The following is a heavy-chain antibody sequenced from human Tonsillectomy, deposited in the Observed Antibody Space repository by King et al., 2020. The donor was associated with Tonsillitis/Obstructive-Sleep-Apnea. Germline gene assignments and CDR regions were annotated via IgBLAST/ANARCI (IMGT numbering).Heavy chain of an antibody. D-gene: IGHD3-9*01. Sequence: LQLQESGPGLVKPSETLSLTCTVSGGSISSSSYYWGWIRQPPGKGLEWIGSRYYSGSTYYNPSLKSRVTISVDTSKNQFSLKLSSVTAADTAVYYCLKGAYYDIYTFFDYWGQGTLVTVSS. CDR2: RYYSGST. CDR1: GGSISSSSYY. J-gene: IGHJ4*02. CDR3: LKGAYYDIYTFFDY. V-gene: IGHV4-39*01.